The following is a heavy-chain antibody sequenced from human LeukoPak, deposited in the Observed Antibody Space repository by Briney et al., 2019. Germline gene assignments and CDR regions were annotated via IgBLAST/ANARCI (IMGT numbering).Heavy chain of an antibody. V-gene: IGHV5-10-1*01. Sequence: GESLRISCQGSGYSFTSYWIIWVRQTPGKGLEWMGRIDPSDSVTNYSPSFQGHVTFSVDKPISTAYLQWSSLKASDTALYYCARLPLDIWNGVCWGQGTLVTVSS. CDR1: GYSFTSYW. CDR3: ARLPLDIWNGVC. CDR2: IDPSDSVT. J-gene: IGHJ4*02. D-gene: IGHD1-1*01.